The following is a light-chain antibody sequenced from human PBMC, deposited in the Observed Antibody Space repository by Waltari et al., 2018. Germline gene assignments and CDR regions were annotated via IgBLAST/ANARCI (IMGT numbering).Light chain of an antibody. CDR1: QSISGY. CDR3: QQSYIAPFT. V-gene: IGKV1-39*01. Sequence: DIQMIQSPSSLSASVGDSVTITCRASQSISGYMNWYQQKLGKAPTLLIYGASNLQSGVSSRFSGSESESDFTLTISRLQPEDFATYYCQQSYIAPFTFGLGTKLEL. J-gene: IGKJ2*01. CDR2: GAS.